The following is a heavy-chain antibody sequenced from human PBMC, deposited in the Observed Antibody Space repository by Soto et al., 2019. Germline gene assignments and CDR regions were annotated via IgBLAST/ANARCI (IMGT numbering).Heavy chain of an antibody. J-gene: IGHJ4*02. V-gene: IGHV3-30*18. CDR3: AKDRGNGYGPQEI. Sequence: QVQLVESGGGVVQPGRSLRLSCAVSGFSFSSSGMHWVRQAPGKGLEWVAVISYDGSNKFYEDSVKGRFTISRDNSKNTLYLQMDSLRTEDTAVYYCAKDRGNGYGPQEIWGQGTLVTVCS. CDR2: ISYDGSNK. CDR1: GFSFSSSG. D-gene: IGHD5-12*01.